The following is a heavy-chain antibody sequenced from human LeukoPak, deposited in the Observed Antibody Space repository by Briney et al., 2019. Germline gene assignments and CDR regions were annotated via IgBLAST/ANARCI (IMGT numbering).Heavy chain of an antibody. J-gene: IGHJ4*02. CDR3: ARIGGTTGAFDY. V-gene: IGHV3-21*01. CDR1: GFTFSNYW. D-gene: IGHD2-2*01. CDR2: ISSSSSYI. Sequence: GGSLRLSCAASGFTFSNYWMNWVRQAPGKGLEWVSSISSSSSYIYYADSVKGRFTISRDNAKNSLYLQMNSLRAEDTAVYYCARIGGTTGAFDYWGQGTLVTVSS.